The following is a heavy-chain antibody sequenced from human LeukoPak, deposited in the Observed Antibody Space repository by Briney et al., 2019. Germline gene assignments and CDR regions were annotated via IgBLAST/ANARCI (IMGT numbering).Heavy chain of an antibody. Sequence: SETLSLTCTVSGGSISSSSYYWGWIRQPPGKGLEWIGSIYYSGSTYYNPSLKSRVTISVDTSKNQFSLKLSSVTAADTAVYYCARDGEMATTWGQGTLVTVSS. D-gene: IGHD5-24*01. CDR2: IYYSGST. J-gene: IGHJ4*02. V-gene: IGHV4-39*07. CDR1: GGSISSSSYY. CDR3: ARDGEMATT.